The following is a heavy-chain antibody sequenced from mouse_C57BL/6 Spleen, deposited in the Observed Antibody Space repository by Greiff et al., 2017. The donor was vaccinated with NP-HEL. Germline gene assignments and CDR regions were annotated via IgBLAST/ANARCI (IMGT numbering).Heavy chain of an antibody. J-gene: IGHJ2*01. Sequence: EVNLVESEGGLVQPGSSMKLSCTASGFTFSDYYMAWVRQVPEKGLEWVANINYDGSSTYYLDSLKSRFIISRDNAKNILYLQMSSLKSEDTATYYCARGLRYYFDYWGQGTTLTVSS. CDR1: GFTFSDYY. CDR2: INYDGSST. D-gene: IGHD1-1*01. V-gene: IGHV5-16*01. CDR3: ARGLRYYFDY.